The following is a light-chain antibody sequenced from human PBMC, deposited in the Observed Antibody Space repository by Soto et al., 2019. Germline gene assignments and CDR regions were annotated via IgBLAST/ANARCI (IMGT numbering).Light chain of an antibody. Sequence: QAVVTQPASVSGSPGQSITISCTGTSSDVGAYNYVSWYQQHPGKVPKLMIYEVSNRPSGVSNRFSGSKSGNTASLTISGLQAEDEADYYCSSYSSSITVLFGGGTKLTVL. CDR1: SSDVGAYNY. CDR2: EVS. V-gene: IGLV2-14*01. CDR3: SSYSSSITVL. J-gene: IGLJ2*01.